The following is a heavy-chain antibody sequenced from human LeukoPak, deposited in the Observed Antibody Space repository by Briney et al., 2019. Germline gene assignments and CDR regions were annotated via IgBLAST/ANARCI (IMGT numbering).Heavy chain of an antibody. Sequence: SETLSLTCAVYGGSFSGYYWSWIRQPPGKGLEWIGEINHSGSTNYNPSLKSRVTISVDTSKNQFSLKLSSVTAADTAVYYCARVAGGYCSGGSCYVGYYFDYWGQGTLVTVSS. CDR3: ARVAGGYCSGGSCYVGYYFDY. J-gene: IGHJ4*02. CDR1: GGSFSGYY. V-gene: IGHV4-34*01. D-gene: IGHD2-15*01. CDR2: INHSGST.